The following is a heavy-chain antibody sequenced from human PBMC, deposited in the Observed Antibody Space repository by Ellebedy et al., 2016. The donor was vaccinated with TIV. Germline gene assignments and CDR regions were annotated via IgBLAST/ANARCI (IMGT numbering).Heavy chain of an antibody. D-gene: IGHD4-17*01. J-gene: IGHJ4*02. CDR2: IKQDGSEK. Sequence: PGGSLRLSCAASGFTFRGNLLNWVRQAPGKGREWVANIKQDGSEKYYVDSVKGRFTISRDNAKNSLYLQMNSLRAEDTAVYYCARDRDDYGFFDYWGQGTLVTVSS. CDR1: GFTFRGNL. V-gene: IGHV3-7*04. CDR3: ARDRDDYGFFDY.